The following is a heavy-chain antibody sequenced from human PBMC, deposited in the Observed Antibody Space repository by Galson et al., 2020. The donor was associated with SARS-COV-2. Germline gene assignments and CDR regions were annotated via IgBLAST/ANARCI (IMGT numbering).Heavy chain of an antibody. J-gene: IGHJ5*02. CDR2: IYYSGST. D-gene: IGHD2-2*01. CDR3: ARDRRDIVVVPAAITSWFDP. CDR1: GGSISSSSYY. Sequence: ASETLSLTCTVSGGSISSSSYYWGWIRQPPGKGLEWIGSIYYSGSTYYNPSLKSRVTISVDTSKNQFSLKLSSVTAADTAVYYCARDRRDIVVVPAAITSWFDPWGQGTLVTVSS. V-gene: IGHV4-39*07.